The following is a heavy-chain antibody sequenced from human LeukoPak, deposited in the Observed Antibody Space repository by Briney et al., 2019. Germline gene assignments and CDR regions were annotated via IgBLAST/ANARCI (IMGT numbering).Heavy chain of an antibody. V-gene: IGHV3-11*01. Sequence: PGGSLRLSCAASGFTFSDYYMNWIRQAPGKGLEWVSHISSRGSTIYYADSVKGRFTISRDNAKNSLYLQMNSLRAEDTAVYYCARDKAVAGFGEIDYWGQGTLVTVSS. CDR3: ARDKAVAGFGEIDY. J-gene: IGHJ4*02. CDR1: GFTFSDYY. D-gene: IGHD6-19*01. CDR2: ISSRGSTI.